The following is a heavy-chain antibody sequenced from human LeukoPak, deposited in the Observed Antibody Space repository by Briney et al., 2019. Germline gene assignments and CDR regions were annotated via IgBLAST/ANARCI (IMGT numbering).Heavy chain of an antibody. Sequence: SHSLGLTCAISVDIDSSISAAWNWIRQSPSRGLEWLGRTYYRTKVSKPYAVSGKGRITITSPTSTNQFSPPLNSVTPEDTAVSCFARRRSAYGVDVWGQRTTVTASS. CDR2: TYYRTKVSK. V-gene: IGHV6-1*01. CDR1: VDIDSSISAA. CDR3: ARRRSAYGVDV. J-gene: IGHJ6*02. D-gene: IGHD2-15*01.